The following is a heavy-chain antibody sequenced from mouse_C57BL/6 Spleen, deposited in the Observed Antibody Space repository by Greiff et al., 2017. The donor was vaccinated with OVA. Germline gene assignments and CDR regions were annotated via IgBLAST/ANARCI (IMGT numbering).Heavy chain of an antibody. D-gene: IGHD1-1*01. V-gene: IGHV14-4*01. CDR1: GFNIKDDY. CDR3: TTGYYGSSLDY. CDR2: IDPENGDT. J-gene: IGHJ2*01. Sequence: EVQLQQSGAELVRPGASVKLSCTASGFNIKDDYMHWVKQRPEQGLEWIGWIDPENGDTEYASKFQGKATITADTSSNTAYLQLSSLTSEDTAVYYCTTGYYGSSLDYWGKAPLSQSPQ.